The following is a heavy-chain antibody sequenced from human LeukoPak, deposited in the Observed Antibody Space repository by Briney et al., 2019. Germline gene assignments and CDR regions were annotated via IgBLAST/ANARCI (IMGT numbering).Heavy chain of an antibody. V-gene: IGHV4-34*01. CDR1: GGSFSGYY. J-gene: IGHJ3*02. CDR3: ARGMVENGSSALDI. D-gene: IGHD2-15*01. CDR2: IYHSGST. Sequence: PSETLSLTCAVYGGSFSGYYWSWIRQPPGKGLEWIGSIYHSGSTYYNPSLKSRLTISLATSKNHFSLKMSSVTAADTAVYYCARGMVENGSSALDIWGQGTMVTVSS.